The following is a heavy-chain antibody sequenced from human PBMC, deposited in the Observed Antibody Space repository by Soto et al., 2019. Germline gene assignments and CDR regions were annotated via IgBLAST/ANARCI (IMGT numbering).Heavy chain of an antibody. CDR2: IIPSFGTA. Sequence: QVQLVQSGAEVKKPGSSVKVSCKASGGTFSSYAISWVRQAPGQGLEWMGGIIPSFGTANYAQKFQGRVTITADESTSTAYMELSSMRSEDTAVYYCARYSPGIAAAGYYYYGMDVWGQGTTVTVSS. J-gene: IGHJ6*02. D-gene: IGHD6-13*01. CDR3: ARYSPGIAAAGYYYYGMDV. CDR1: GGTFSSYA. V-gene: IGHV1-69*01.